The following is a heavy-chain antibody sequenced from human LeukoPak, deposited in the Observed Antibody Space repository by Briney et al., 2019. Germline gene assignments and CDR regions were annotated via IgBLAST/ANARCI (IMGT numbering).Heavy chain of an antibody. CDR2: IPYDGSNK. CDR1: GFTFSSYA. CDR3: ASLSTSSGQQFDY. Sequence: GGSLRLSCAASGFTFSSYAMHWVRQAPGKGLEWVAVIPYDGSNKYYADSVKGRFTISRDNSKSTLYLQMNSLRAEDTAVYYCASLSTSSGQQFDYWGQGTLVTVSS. D-gene: IGHD2-2*01. V-gene: IGHV3-30*04. J-gene: IGHJ4*02.